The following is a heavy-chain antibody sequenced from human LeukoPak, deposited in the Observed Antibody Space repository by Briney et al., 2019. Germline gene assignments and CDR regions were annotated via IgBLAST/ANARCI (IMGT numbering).Heavy chain of an antibody. CDR2: IIPIFGTA. Sequence: SVKVSCKASGYTFTSYGISWVRQAPGQGLEWMGGIIPIFGTANYAQKFQGRVTITADESTSTAYMELSSLRSEDTAVYYCASSPCYYDSSGYLPEYFKHWGQGTLVTVSS. J-gene: IGHJ1*01. D-gene: IGHD3-22*01. CDR3: ASSPCYYDSSGYLPEYFKH. V-gene: IGHV1-69*13. CDR1: GYTFTSYG.